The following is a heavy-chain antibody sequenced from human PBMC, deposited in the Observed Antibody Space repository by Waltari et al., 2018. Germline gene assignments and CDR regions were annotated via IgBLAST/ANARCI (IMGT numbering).Heavy chain of an antibody. Sequence: QVQLVEAGGGLVKPGGYLRLSCAASGCSFRDHYMNWIRQAPGKGLGWFSYIIDSGRTVYNADSVSGRFTITSAYAKNSLYLQINSLRAEDTAVYYCARGGSRWPVPQDYWGQGTLVTVSS. CDR2: IIDSGRTV. J-gene: IGHJ4*02. D-gene: IGHD6-13*01. V-gene: IGHV3-11*04. CDR3: ARGGSRWPVPQDY. CDR1: GCSFRDHY.